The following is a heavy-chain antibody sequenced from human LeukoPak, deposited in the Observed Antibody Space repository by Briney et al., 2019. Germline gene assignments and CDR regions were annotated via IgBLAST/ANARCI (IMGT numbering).Heavy chain of an antibody. CDR1: GYTFTSYY. V-gene: IGHV1-46*01. Sequence: GASVKVSCKASGYTFTSYYMHWVRQAPGQGLEWMGIINPSGGSTSYAQKFQGRVTMTRDTSTSTVYMELSSLRSEDTAVYYCARADIVVVVADGGGWFDPWAREPWSPSPQ. CDR3: ARADIVVVVADGGGWFDP. J-gene: IGHJ5*02. CDR2: INPSGGST. D-gene: IGHD2-15*01.